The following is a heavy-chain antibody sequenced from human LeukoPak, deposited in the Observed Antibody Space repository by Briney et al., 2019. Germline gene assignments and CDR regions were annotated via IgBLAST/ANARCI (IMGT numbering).Heavy chain of an antibody. CDR1: GFTFDDYG. CDR3: ARFEYDYGDHSHLDY. Sequence: GGSLRLSCAASGFTFDDYGMSWVRQAPGKGLELVSGINWNGGSTGYADSVKGRFTISRDNAKNSLYLQMNSLRAEDTALYYCARFEYDYGDHSHLDYWGQGTLVTVSS. J-gene: IGHJ4*02. D-gene: IGHD4-17*01. CDR2: INWNGGST. V-gene: IGHV3-20*04.